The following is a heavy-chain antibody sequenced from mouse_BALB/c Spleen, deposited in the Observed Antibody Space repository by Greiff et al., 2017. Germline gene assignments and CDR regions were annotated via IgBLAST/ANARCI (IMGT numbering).Heavy chain of an antibody. CDR1: GYSITSDYA. CDR2: ISYSGST. V-gene: IGHV3-2*02. Sequence: ESGPGLVKPSQSLSLTCTVTGYSITSDYAWNWIRQFPGNKLEWMGYISYSGSTSYNPSLKSRISITRDTSKNQFFLQLNSVTTEDTATYYCARSPGRYDAMDYWGQGTSVTVSS. J-gene: IGHJ4*01. CDR3: ARSPGRYDAMDY. D-gene: IGHD4-1*01.